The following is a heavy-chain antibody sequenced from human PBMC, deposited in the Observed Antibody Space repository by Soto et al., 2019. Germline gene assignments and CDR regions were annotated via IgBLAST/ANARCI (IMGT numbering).Heavy chain of an antibody. V-gene: IGHV5-51*01. D-gene: IGHD2-15*01. CDR1: GYSFTSYW. J-gene: IGHJ3*02. CDR2: IYPGDSDT. CDR3: ARWHCSGGSCYPGVGAFDI. Sequence: GESLKISCKGSGYSFTSYWIGWVRQMPGKGLEWMGIIYPGDSDTRYSPSFQGQVTISADKSISTAYLQWSSLKASDTAMYYCARWHCSGGSCYPGVGAFDIWGQGTMVTVSS.